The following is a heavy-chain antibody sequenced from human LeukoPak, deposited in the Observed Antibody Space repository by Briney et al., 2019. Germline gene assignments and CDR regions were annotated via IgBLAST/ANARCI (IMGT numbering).Heavy chain of an antibody. D-gene: IGHD2-2*01. Sequence: ASVKRSCKASGYTFTHYYMHWVRQAPGQGFEWMGWINPNDGDTNYAQKFQGRVTMTRDTSIGTAHMEVSRLRSDDTAVYYCARANFLYCSSSTCLFDYWGQGTLVTVSS. CDR2: INPNDGDT. V-gene: IGHV1-2*02. CDR1: GYTFTHYY. J-gene: IGHJ4*02. CDR3: ARANFLYCSSSTCLFDY.